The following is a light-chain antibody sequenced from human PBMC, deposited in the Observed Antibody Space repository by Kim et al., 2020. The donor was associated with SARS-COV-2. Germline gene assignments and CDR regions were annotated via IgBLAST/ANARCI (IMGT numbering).Light chain of an antibody. CDR2: KAT. J-gene: IGKJ2*03. CDR3: QHYNTPPYS. Sequence: DIQLTQSPSVLSASVGDRITITCRASQDISVWLAWYRQRSENPPELLIYKATILQSGVPSRFSAMGSGTDFTLTISSLQPDDSATYYCQHYNTPPYSFGQGTKLEI. CDR1: QDISVW. V-gene: IGKV1-5*03.